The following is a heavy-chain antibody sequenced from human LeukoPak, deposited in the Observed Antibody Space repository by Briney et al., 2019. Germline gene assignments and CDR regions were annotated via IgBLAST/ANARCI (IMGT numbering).Heavy chain of an antibody. CDR2: IYSGGST. D-gene: IGHD3-10*01. Sequence: PGGSLRLSCAASGFTFSSYWMSWVRQAPGKGLEWVSVIYSGGSTYYADSVKGRFTISRDNSKNTLYLQMNSLRAEDTAVYYCVTMVRGVIIWGQGTLVTVSS. V-gene: IGHV3-53*01. CDR3: VTMVRGVII. J-gene: IGHJ4*02. CDR1: GFTFSSYW.